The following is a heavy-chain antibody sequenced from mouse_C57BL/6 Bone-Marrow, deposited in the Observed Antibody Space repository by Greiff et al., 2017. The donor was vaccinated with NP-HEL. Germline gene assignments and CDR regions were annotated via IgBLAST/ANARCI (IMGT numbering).Heavy chain of an antibody. V-gene: IGHV1-50*01. CDR2: IDPSDSYT. CDR1: GYTFTTYW. Sequence: QVQLQQPGAELVKPGASVKLSCKASGYTFTTYWIQWVKQRPGQGLEWIGEIDPSDSYTNSNQKFKGKATLTVDTSSSTAYMQLSSLTSEDSAVYYCARWTFAYWGQGTLVTVSA. J-gene: IGHJ3*01. CDR3: ARWTFAY.